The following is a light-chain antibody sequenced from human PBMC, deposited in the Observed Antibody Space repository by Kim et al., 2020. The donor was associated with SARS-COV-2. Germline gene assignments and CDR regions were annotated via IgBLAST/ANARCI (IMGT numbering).Light chain of an antibody. V-gene: IGKV3-15*01. Sequence: YPGESATLSYSDSHSFGSNLAWYQQKPGQAPRLLIYGTSTRATGIPARFSGSGSGTEFTLTISSLQSDDFAVYYCQQYNNWPLPCTFGQGTKLEIK. CDR1: HSFGSN. J-gene: IGKJ2*02. CDR3: QQYNNWPLPCT. CDR2: GTS.